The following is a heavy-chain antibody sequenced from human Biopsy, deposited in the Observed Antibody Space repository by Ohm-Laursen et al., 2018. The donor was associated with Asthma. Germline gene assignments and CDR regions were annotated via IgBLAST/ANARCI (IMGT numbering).Heavy chain of an antibody. CDR2: ISASGNST. CDR3: ARGDSSGWSHYYFDY. V-gene: IGHV3-23*01. D-gene: IGHD6-19*01. CDR1: GFRFNSYA. J-gene: IGHJ4*02. Sequence: SLRLSCAASGFRFNSYAVSWVRQAPGKGPERVSTISASGNSTYYGDSVKGRVTISRDISKNTLSLQMNSLRAEDTAVYYCARGDSSGWSHYYFDYWGQGTLVTVSS.